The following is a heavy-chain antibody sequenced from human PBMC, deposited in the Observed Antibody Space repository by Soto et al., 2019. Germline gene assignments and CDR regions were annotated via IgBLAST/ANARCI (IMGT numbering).Heavy chain of an antibody. V-gene: IGHV3-30*18. CDR2: ISSDGSNE. CDR1: GFTTSSYG. D-gene: IGHD6-13*01. Sequence: QVQLVESGGGVVQPGRSLRLSCAAAGFTTSSYGMHWVRQAPGKGLEWVASISSDGSNEDYVDSVKGRFTVSRDNSKNTLHLQMNSLRAEDTAVYFCAKGREQQLIRIGLDVWGQGTTVTISS. CDR3: AKGREQQLIRIGLDV. J-gene: IGHJ6*02.